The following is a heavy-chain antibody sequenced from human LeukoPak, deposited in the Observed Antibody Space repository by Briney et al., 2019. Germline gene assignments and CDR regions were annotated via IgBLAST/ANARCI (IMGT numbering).Heavy chain of an antibody. J-gene: IGHJ4*02. CDR1: GFTFSSYG. Sequence: GGSLRLSCAASGFTFSSYGMHWVRQAPGQGLEWMGWINTNTGNPTFAQGFTGRFDFSLDTSVSTAYLYISSLKAEDTAVYYCARSPPDSPFDYWGQGTLVTVSS. D-gene: IGHD3-22*01. CDR3: ARSPPDSPFDY. V-gene: IGHV7-4-1*02. CDR2: INTNTGNP.